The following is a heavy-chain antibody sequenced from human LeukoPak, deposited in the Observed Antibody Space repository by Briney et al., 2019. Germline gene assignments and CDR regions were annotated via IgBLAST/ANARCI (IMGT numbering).Heavy chain of an antibody. CDR1: GGSLSSTNW. CDR3: SGGSGSFCPFGY. CDR2: ISLTWET. Sequence: PPETLSLTCGLSGGSLSSTNWWSWVPQPPGQGLEWNGEISLTWETNYNPSLNGRDTMSLDQSKNQLPPDLTSVTAADTAIYYCSGGSGSFCPFGYWGQGTLVIVPP. V-gene: IGHV4-4*03. J-gene: IGHJ4*02. D-gene: IGHD1-26*01.